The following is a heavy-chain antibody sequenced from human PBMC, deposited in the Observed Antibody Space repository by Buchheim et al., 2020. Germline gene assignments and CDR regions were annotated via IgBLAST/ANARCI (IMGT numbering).Heavy chain of an antibody. Sequence: QVQLQQWGAGLLKPSETLSLTCAVYGGSFSGYYWSWIRQPPGKGLEWIGEINHSGSTNYNPSLKSRVTISVDTSKNQFSLKRSSVTAADTAVYYCARVPAAIHFFDYWGQGTL. CDR3: ARVPAAIHFFDY. D-gene: IGHD2-2*01. J-gene: IGHJ4*02. CDR1: GGSFSGYY. V-gene: IGHV4-34*01. CDR2: INHSGST.